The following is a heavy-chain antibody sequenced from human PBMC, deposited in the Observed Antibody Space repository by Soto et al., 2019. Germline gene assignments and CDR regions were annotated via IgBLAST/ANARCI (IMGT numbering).Heavy chain of an antibody. CDR1: GFTFSSYG. Sequence: QVQLVESGGGVVQPGRSLRLSCAASGFTFSSYGMHWVRQAPGKGLEWVAVIWYDGSNKYYADSVKGRFTISRDNAKNTLYLQMSRLRAEDTAVYYCAREDGYYDFWSGYWGVDDWGQETLVTVTS. CDR3: AREDGYYDFWSGYWGVDD. D-gene: IGHD3-3*01. CDR2: IWYDGSNK. J-gene: IGHJ4*02. V-gene: IGHV3-33*01.